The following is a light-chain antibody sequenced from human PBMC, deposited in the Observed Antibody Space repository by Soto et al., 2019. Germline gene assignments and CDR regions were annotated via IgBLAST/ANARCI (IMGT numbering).Light chain of an antibody. CDR2: AAS. Sequence: DIQLTQSPSFRSASVGDRVTITCLASQVISTSLAWYQVKPGKAPKLLSYAASTLQSGVPSRFSASGSGTDFTLTISSLQPEDFGTYYCQQSYSPPFAFGPGTKVDIK. J-gene: IGKJ3*01. CDR3: QQSYSPPFA. V-gene: IGKV1-9*01. CDR1: QVISTS.